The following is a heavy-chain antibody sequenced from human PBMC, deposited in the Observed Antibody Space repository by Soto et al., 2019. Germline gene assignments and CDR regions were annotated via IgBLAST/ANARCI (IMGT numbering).Heavy chain of an antibody. CDR3: ARHEGNGNVWPLDY. D-gene: IGHD2-8*01. CDR1: GDSIGTTHSY. J-gene: IGHJ4*02. CDR2: IHYSGST. V-gene: IGHV4-39*01. Sequence: SETLSLTCTVSGDSIGTTHSYWAWIRQSPGKGLEWIGNIHYSGSTHYMPSLRSRVTLSVDTSKNQFSLRLTSVTAEDTAVYYCARHEGNGNVWPLDYWGQGILVTVSS.